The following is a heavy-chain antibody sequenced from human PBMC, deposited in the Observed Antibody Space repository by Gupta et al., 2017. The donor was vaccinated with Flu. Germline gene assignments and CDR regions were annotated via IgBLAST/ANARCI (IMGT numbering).Heavy chain of an antibody. D-gene: IGHD2-2*01. CDR2: INTNTGQP. Sequence: INWVRQAPGQGLEWMGGINTNTGQPTYAQDFTGRFVFSVDTSVSTAYLQISGLKAEDTAVYYCARDWGYCSSTSCNREFDYWGQGALVTVSS. J-gene: IGHJ4*02. CDR3: ARDWGYCSSTSCNREFDY. V-gene: IGHV7-4-1*02.